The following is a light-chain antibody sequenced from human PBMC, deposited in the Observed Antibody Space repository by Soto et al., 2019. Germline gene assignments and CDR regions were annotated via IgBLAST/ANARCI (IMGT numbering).Light chain of an antibody. J-gene: IGKJ1*01. CDR2: YVS. CDR3: QQRSNWPRT. CDR1: PNINNY. V-gene: IGKV3-11*01. Sequence: TVSAQSPATPSLPSVARATLSCIDSPNINNYVIWYQQKPGQAPRLLIYYVSNRATGIPARFSGSGSGTDFTLTISSLEPGDVAVYYCQQRSNWPRTFGQGTKVDI.